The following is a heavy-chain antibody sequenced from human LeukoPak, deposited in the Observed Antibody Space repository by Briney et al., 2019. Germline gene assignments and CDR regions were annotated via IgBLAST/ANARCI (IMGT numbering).Heavy chain of an antibody. CDR1: GYSFTTYW. CDR3: ARNHDDCSGGTCSFDP. D-gene: IGHD2-15*01. Sequence: GESLKISCKGSGYSFTTYWIAWVRQMPGKGLECMGIIYPGDSDTRYSPSFQRQVTIPADKSISTAYLQWSSLKASDTAMYYCARNHDDCSGGTCSFDPWGQGTLVTVSS. V-gene: IGHV5-51*01. CDR2: IYPGDSDT. J-gene: IGHJ5*02.